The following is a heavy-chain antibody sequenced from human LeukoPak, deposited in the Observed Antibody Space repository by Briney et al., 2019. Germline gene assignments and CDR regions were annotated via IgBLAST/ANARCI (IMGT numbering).Heavy chain of an antibody. V-gene: IGHV3-21*01. CDR2: ISSSSSYI. J-gene: IGHJ3*02. CDR1: GFTFSSYS. D-gene: IGHD5-18*01. Sequence: PGGSLRLSCAASGFTFSSYSMNWVRQAPGKRLEWVSSISSSSSYIYYADSVKGRFTISRDNAKNSLYLQMNSLRAEDTAVYYCARDVVDTAMVPDAFDIWGQGTMVTVSS. CDR3: ARDVVDTAMVPDAFDI.